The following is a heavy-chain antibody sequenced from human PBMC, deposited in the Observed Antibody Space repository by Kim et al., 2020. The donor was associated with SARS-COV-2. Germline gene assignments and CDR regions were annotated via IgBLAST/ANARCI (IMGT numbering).Heavy chain of an antibody. V-gene: IGHV1-8*01. D-gene: IGHD2-2*01. CDR2: MNPNSGNT. Sequence: ASVKVSCKASGYTFTSYDINWVRQATGQGLEWMGWMNPNSGNTGYAQKFQGRVTMTRNTSISTAYMELSSLRSEDTAVYYCARGQDLQHQLPEDYWGQGTLVTVSS. J-gene: IGHJ4*02. CDR3: ARGQDLQHQLPEDY. CDR1: GYTFTSYD.